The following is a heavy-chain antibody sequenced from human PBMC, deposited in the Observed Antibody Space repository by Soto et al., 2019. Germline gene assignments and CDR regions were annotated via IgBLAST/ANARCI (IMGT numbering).Heavy chain of an antibody. Sequence: ASVKVSCKVSGSSFTDYGVRWVRRAPGQGLEWLGWISPYNGKAFYVKNFQDRLTMTTDTATSTVYMDLSRLTSDDTAIYYCARSKGYSNNNLYYFYYGGQGTLVTVSA. CDR1: GSSFTDYG. J-gene: IGHJ4*02. D-gene: IGHD2-15*01. CDR3: ARSKGYSNNNLYYFYY. CDR2: ISPYNGKA. V-gene: IGHV1-18*01.